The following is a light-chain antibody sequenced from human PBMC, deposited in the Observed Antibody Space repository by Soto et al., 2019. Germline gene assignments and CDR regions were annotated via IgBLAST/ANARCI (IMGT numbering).Light chain of an antibody. V-gene: IGLV2-8*01. CDR2: EVT. CDR1: SSDVGGYDY. J-gene: IGLJ1*01. CDR3: SSYTGGNPSYV. Sequence: QSVLTQPPSASGSPGQSVTISCTGTSSDVGGYDYVSWYQQHPGKAPKLMIYEVTIRPSGVSDRFSGSTSGNTASLTVSGLQAEDEADYYCSSYTGGNPSYVSGTGTKVTVL.